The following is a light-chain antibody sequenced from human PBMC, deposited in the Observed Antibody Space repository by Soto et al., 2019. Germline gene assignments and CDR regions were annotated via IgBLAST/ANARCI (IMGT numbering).Light chain of an antibody. J-gene: IGLJ1*01. CDR2: EVV. V-gene: IGLV2-8*01. CDR3: KSYAGSNTYV. Sequence: QSALTQPPSASGSPGQSVTISCTGTKNDIGVYDFVSWYQHHPGKAPRLIIYEVVQRPSGVPDRFPGSKSGNTASLTVSGLQAADEADYFCKSYAGSNTYVFGSGTKV. CDR1: KNDIGVYDF.